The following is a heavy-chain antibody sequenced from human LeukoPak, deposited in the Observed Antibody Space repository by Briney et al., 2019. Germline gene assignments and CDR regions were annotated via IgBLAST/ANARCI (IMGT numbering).Heavy chain of an antibody. CDR3: EKGIRYCSSTSCYGIDY. Sequence: GASVKVSCKASGYTFTGYYMHWVRQAPGQGLEWMGWINPNSGGTNYAQKFQGRVTMTRDTSISTAYMELSRLRSDDTVFFYSEKGIRYCSSTSCYGIDYWGQGTLVTVSS. V-gene: IGHV1-2*02. CDR1: GYTFTGYY. D-gene: IGHD2-2*01. J-gene: IGHJ4*02. CDR2: INPNSGGT.